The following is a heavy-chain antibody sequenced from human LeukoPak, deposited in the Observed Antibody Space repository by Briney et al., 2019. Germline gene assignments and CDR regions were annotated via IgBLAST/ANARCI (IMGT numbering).Heavy chain of an antibody. CDR2: IWYDGSNK. J-gene: IGHJ4*02. CDR3: ARAMTTVVN. Sequence: PGGSLRLSCAASGFTFSSYGMHWVRQAPGNGLEWVAVIWYDGSNKYYADSVKGRFTISRDNSKNTLYLQMNSLRAEDTAVYYCARAMTTVVNWGQGTLVTVSS. V-gene: IGHV3-33*01. D-gene: IGHD4-23*01. CDR1: GFTFSSYG.